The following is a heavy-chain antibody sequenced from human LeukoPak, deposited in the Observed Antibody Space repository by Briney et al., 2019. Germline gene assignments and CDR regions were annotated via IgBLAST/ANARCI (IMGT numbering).Heavy chain of an antibody. CDR3: ASLYDGSFLH. CDR2: INQVGSEM. V-gene: IGHV3-7*01. Sequence: GGSLRLSCAASGFTFSSHWMTWVRQAPGKGLEWVAEINQVGSEMYYVDSVKGRFTISRDNAKNSLSLQMNSLRVEDTAVYYCASLYDGSFLHWGQGILVTVSS. D-gene: IGHD1-26*01. CDR1: GFTFSSHW. J-gene: IGHJ4*02.